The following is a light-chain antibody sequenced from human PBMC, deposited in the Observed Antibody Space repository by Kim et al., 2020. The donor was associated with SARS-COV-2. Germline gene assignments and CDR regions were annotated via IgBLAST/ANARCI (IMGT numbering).Light chain of an antibody. CDR2: DAS. V-gene: IGKV3-11*01. Sequence: IVLTQSPATLSLSPGARATLSCRASQSISTFLAWYQQKPGQAPRLLIYDASNRAPGIPARFSGSGSGTDFTLTISSLEPEDFAIYYCQQRFSWLAFGGGTKVDIK. J-gene: IGKJ4*01. CDR3: QQRFSWLA. CDR1: QSISTF.